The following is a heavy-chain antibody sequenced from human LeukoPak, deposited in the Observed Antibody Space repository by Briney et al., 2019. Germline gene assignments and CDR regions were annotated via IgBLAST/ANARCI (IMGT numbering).Heavy chain of an antibody. V-gene: IGHV4-34*01. CDR1: GFTFSDYY. J-gene: IGHJ3*02. CDR3: ARHGQIRYYYGSGSNFAAFDI. Sequence: PGGSLRLSCAASGFTFSDYYMSWIRQPPGKGLEWIGEINHSGSTNYNPSLKSRVTISVDTSKNQFSLKLSSVTAADTAVYYCARHGQIRYYYGSGSNFAAFDIWGQGTMVTVSS. D-gene: IGHD3-10*01. CDR2: INHSGST.